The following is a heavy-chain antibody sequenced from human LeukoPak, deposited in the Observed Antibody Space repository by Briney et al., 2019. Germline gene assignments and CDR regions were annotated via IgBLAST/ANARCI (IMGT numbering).Heavy chain of an antibody. J-gene: IGHJ3*02. CDR3: ARESFTTVTSATDAFDI. D-gene: IGHD4-17*01. CDR1: GYTFTGCY. CDR2: INPNSGGT. Sequence: GASVKVSCKASGYTFTGCYMHWVRQAPGQGLEWMGWINPNSGGTNYAQKFQGRVTMTRDTSISTAYMELSRLRSDDTAVYYCARESFTTVTSATDAFDIWGQGTMVTVSS. V-gene: IGHV1-2*02.